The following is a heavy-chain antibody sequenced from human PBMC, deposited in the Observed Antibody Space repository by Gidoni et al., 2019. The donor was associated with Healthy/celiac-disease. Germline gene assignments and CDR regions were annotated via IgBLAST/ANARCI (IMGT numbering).Heavy chain of an antibody. CDR2: IKSKTDVGTT. CDR3: TPGGEFGFVDY. CDR1: GFTFSNAW. Sequence: EVQLVESGGGLVKPGVSLRLSCAASGFTFSNAWMSWVRQAQGKGLELVGRIKSKTDVGTTDSDAPVKGRFHISRDDSKNTLYLQMNSLKTEDTAVYYCTPGGEFGFVDYWGQGTLVTVSS. D-gene: IGHD3-16*01. J-gene: IGHJ4*02. V-gene: IGHV3-15*01.